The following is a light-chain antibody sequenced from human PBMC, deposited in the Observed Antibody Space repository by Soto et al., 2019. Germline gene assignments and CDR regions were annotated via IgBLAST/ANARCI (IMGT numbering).Light chain of an antibody. J-gene: IGKJ5*01. Sequence: DIQMTQSPSSLSASVGDRVTITCRASQDISNYLAWYQQKPGKAPKLLIYAASSLQGGVPSRFSGSGSGTDFSLTISSLQPEDFATYYCQQADSFPITFGQGTRLEIK. CDR3: QQADSFPIT. CDR2: AAS. CDR1: QDISNY. V-gene: IGKV1-12*01.